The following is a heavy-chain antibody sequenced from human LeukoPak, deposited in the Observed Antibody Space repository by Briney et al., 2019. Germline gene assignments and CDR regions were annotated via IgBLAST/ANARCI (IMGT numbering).Heavy chain of an antibody. CDR3: ARGSQQPKRNPGTYYFDY. J-gene: IGHJ4*02. Sequence: SETLSLTCTVSGASISSSTDYWGWIRQPPGRGLEWIGNIYYSGSTYYNPSRKSRVTIAVDTSKNQFSLKLSSVTAAHTAVYYCARGSQQPKRNPGTYYFDYWGQGTLVTVSS. V-gene: IGHV4-39*07. CDR2: IYYSGST. CDR1: GASISSSTDY. D-gene: IGHD1-14*01.